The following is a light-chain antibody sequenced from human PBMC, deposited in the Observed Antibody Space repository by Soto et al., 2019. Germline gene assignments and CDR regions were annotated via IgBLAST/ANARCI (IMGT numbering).Light chain of an antibody. CDR2: DVS. Sequence: QSALTQPRSVSESPGQSVTISCTGTNSDVGGYNYVSWYQQHPGKAPKLMIYDVSKRPSGVPDRFSGSKSGNTASLTISGLQGEDEADYYCCSYAGSYTFYVFGTGTKVTVL. CDR3: CSYAGSYTFYV. J-gene: IGLJ1*01. V-gene: IGLV2-11*01. CDR1: NSDVGGYNY.